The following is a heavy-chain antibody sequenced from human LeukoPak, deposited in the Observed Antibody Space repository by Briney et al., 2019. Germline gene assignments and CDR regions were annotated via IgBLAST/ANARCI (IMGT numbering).Heavy chain of an antibody. Sequence: PGGSLRLSCAASGFTFSSYGMHWVRQAPGKGLEWVAVISYDGSNKYYAESVKGRFTISRDNSKNTLYLQMNSLRAEDTAVYYCAKDQVAVGWTSFDYWGQGTLVTVSS. CDR1: GFTFSSYG. D-gene: IGHD6-19*01. CDR2: ISYDGSNK. V-gene: IGHV3-30*18. J-gene: IGHJ4*02. CDR3: AKDQVAVGWTSFDY.